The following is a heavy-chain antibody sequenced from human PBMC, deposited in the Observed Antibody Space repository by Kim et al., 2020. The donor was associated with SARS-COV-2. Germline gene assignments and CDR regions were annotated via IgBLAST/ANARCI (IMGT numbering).Heavy chain of an antibody. D-gene: IGHD5-18*01. CDR2: IYHSGST. V-gene: IGHV4-31*03. CDR3: ARDGYSYLDV. CDR1: GGSPSSGGYY. Sequence: SETLSLTCTVSGGSPSSGGYYWSWIRQFPGKDLEWIGYIYHSGSTYYNPSLKSRVIMSVDTSKNQFSLKLSSVTAADTAVYYCARDGYSYLDVWGQGTTVIVSS. J-gene: IGHJ6*01.